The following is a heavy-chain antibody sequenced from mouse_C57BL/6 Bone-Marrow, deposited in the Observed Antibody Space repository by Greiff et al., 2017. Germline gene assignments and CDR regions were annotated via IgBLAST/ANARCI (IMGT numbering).Heavy chain of an antibody. J-gene: IGHJ1*03. Sequence: EVKLEESGPGLVKPSQSLSLTCSVTGYSITSGYYWNWIRQFPGNKLEWMGYISYDGSNNYNPSLKNRISITRDTSKNQFFLKLNSVTTEDTATYYCAREEDGYVWYFDVWGTGTTVTVSS. CDR3: AREEDGYVWYFDV. CDR2: ISYDGSN. CDR1: GYSITSGYY. V-gene: IGHV3-6*01. D-gene: IGHD2-3*01.